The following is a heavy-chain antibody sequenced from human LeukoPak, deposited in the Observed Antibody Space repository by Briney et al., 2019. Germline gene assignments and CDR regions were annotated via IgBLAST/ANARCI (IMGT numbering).Heavy chain of an antibody. CDR1: GFTFSS. D-gene: IGHD4-17*01. CDR3: AKRAVTFDY. J-gene: IGHJ4*02. Sequence: GESLRLSCAASGFTFSSMSWVRQAPGQGLEWVSALTASGTDINTYYADSVKGRFTISRDSSKNTLYLQMNSLRTEDTAIYYCAKRAVTFDYWGQGTLVTVSS. CDR2: LTASGTDINT. V-gene: IGHV3-23*01.